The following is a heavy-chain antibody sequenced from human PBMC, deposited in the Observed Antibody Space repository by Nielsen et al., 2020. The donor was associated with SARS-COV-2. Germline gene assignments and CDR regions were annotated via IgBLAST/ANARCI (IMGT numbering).Heavy chain of an antibody. CDR1: GFTLSGYT. J-gene: IGHJ6*02. D-gene: IGHD4-17*01. V-gene: IGHV3-30*04. CDR3: ARDLPPTVTTYYYGLDV. Sequence: GGSLRLSCEASGFTLSGYTMHWVRQAPGKGLEWVAVISSDGNYKVYADSVKGRFTISRDNSRNTLYLQMNSLRAEDTALFFCARDLPPTVTTYYYGLDVWGQGTTVTVSS. CDR2: ISSDGNYK.